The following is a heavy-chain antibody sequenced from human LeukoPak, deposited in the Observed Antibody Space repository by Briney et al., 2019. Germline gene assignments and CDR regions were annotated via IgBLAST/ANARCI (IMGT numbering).Heavy chain of an antibody. J-gene: IGHJ4*02. D-gene: IGHD4/OR15-4a*01. CDR3: TTLLVLDF. V-gene: IGHV3-15*04. CDR2: IESKTDGGTT. Sequence: GGSLRLSCAASGFTFNIAWMSWVRHAPGRGLEWVGRIESKTDGGTTDYAAPVKGRFTISRDDSKNTRYLQMNSLKAEDTAVYYCTTLLVLDFWGQGTLVTVSS. CDR1: GFTFNIAW.